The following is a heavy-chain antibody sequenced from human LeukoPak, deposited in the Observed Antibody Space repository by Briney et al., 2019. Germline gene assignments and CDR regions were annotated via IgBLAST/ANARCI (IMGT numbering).Heavy chain of an antibody. CDR3: AISGYSYGLDY. CDR1: GFTLSSYA. CDR2: ISGSGGST. Sequence: GGSLRLSCAASGFTLSSYAMSWVRQAPGKGLEWVSAISGSGGSTYYADSVKGRFTISRDNAKNSLYLQMNSLRAEDTALYYCAISGYSYGLDYWGQGTLVTVSS. V-gene: IGHV3-23*01. D-gene: IGHD5-18*01. J-gene: IGHJ4*02.